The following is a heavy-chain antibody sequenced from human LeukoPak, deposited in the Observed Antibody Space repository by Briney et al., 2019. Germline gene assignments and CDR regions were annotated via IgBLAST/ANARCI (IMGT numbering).Heavy chain of an antibody. J-gene: IGHJ4*02. CDR2: ISYDGTNK. CDR3: ARDPRDNWYLGY. V-gene: IGHV3-30*04. CDR1: GFTFTSFA. D-gene: IGHD1-20*01. Sequence: GGSLRLSCAASGFTFTSFAIHWVRQAPGKGLEWVALISYDGTNKYYAASVKGRFTFSRDNSKNTVFLQMNSLRAEDTAVYYCARDPRDNWYLGYWGQGTLVTVSS.